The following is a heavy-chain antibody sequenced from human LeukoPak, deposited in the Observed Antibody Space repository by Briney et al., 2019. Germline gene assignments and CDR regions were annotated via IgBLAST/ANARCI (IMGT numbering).Heavy chain of an antibody. V-gene: IGHV4-39*01. J-gene: IGHJ1*01. CDR2: IYYSGST. Sequence: PSETLSLTCTVSGGSISSSSYYWGWIRQPPGKGLEWIGSIYYSGSTYYNPSLKSRVTISVDTSKNQFSLKLSSVTAADTAVYYCARLPGGYWELLEYFQHWGQGTLVTVSS. D-gene: IGHD1-26*01. CDR1: GGSISSSSYY. CDR3: ARLPGGYWELLEYFQH.